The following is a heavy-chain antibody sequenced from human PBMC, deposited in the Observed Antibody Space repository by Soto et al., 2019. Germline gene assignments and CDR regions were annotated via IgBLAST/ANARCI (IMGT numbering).Heavy chain of an antibody. CDR2: IASDGSKK. J-gene: IGHJ6*02. D-gene: IGHD3-22*01. CDR3: ANFPMGDSSGYFDYYYGMDV. CDR1: GFSFTTFA. V-gene: IGHV3-30*18. Sequence: GGSLRLSCAASGFSFTTFAMHWVRQAPGKGLEWVAVIASDGSKKDSVESVKGRFTISRDNSKKTLDLHMNSLRAEDTAVYYCANFPMGDSSGYFDYYYGMDVWGQGTTVTVSS.